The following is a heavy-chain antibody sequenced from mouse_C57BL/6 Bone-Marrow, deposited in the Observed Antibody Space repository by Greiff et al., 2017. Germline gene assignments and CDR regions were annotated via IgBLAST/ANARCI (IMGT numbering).Heavy chain of an antibody. Sequence: VQLQQSGPELVKPGASVKISCKASGYAFSSSWMNWVKQRPGKGLEWIGRIYPGDGDTNYNGKFKGKATLTADKSSSTAYMQLSSLTSEDSAVYFCARLDYSNGDYWGQGTTLTVSS. D-gene: IGHD2-5*01. CDR2: IYPGDGDT. CDR3: ARLDYSNGDY. J-gene: IGHJ2*01. V-gene: IGHV1-82*01. CDR1: GYAFSSSW.